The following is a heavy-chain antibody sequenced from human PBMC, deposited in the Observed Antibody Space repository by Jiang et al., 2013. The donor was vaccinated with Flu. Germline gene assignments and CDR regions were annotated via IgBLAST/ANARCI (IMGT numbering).Heavy chain of an antibody. D-gene: IGHD3-10*01. CDR1: GFTFSSYA. CDR3: VKVVEGVALWFGELNY. Sequence: CSASGFTFSSYAMHWVRQAPGKGLEYVSAISSNGGSTYYADSVKGRFTISRDNSKNTLYLQMSSLRAEDTAVYYCVKVVEGVALWFGELNYWGQGTLVTVSS. J-gene: IGHJ4*02. CDR2: ISSNGGST. V-gene: IGHV3-64D*09.